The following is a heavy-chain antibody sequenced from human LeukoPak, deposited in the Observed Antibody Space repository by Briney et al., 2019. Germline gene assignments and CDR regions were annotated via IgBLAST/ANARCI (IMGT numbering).Heavy chain of an antibody. CDR1: GFTFSSYW. D-gene: IGHD6-13*01. V-gene: IGHV4-59*08. J-gene: IGHJ2*01. Sequence: PGGSLRLSCAASGFTFSSYWMSWIRQPPGKGLEWIGYIYYSGSTNYNPSLKSRVTISVDTSKNQFSLKLSSVTAADTAVYYCARHVGVAAAGYFDLWGRGTLVTVSS. CDR2: IYYSGST. CDR3: ARHVGVAAAGYFDL.